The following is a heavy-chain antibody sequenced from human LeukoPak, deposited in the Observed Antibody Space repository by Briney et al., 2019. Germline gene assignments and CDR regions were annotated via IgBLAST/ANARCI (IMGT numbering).Heavy chain of an antibody. CDR3: ARAPSEIGGYYPEYFQH. CDR2: IKSDGGT. CDR1: GFTFSTYW. Sequence: GGSLRLSCAASGFTFSTYWMHWVRQAPGKGLVWVSRIKSDGGTNYADSVKGRFTISRDNAKKTVSLQMNSLRPEDTGVYYCARAPSEIGGYYPEYFQHRGQGTLVTVSS. V-gene: IGHV3-74*01. J-gene: IGHJ1*01. D-gene: IGHD3-22*01.